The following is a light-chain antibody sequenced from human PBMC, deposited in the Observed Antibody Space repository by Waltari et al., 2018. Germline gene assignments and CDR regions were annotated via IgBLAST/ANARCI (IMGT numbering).Light chain of an antibody. V-gene: IGKV1-5*03. CDR3: QQYDVYPWT. CDR1: QSISGW. CDR2: KAS. Sequence: DIQMTQSPSTLSAFVGDRVTITCRACQSISGWLAWYQQKPGKAPKLLIYKASSLESGVPSRFSGSGSGTEFTLTISSLQPDDFATYYCQQYDVYPWTFGQGTKVEIK. J-gene: IGKJ1*01.